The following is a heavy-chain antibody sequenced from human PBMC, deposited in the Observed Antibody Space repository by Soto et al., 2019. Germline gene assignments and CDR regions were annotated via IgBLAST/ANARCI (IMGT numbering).Heavy chain of an antibody. J-gene: IGHJ3*02. V-gene: IGHV1-3*01. Sequence: QVQLVQSGAEVKKPGASVKISCKASGYIFSTYAMHWVRQAPGQRLEWMGWFIAANGNTKYSQDYQDRLTISRDTSASTAYMELTSLRSEDTAIYFCARRFRGYTESFDIWGQGTVVTVSS. CDR2: FIAANGNT. CDR3: ARRFRGYTESFDI. CDR1: GYIFSTYA. D-gene: IGHD3-10*01.